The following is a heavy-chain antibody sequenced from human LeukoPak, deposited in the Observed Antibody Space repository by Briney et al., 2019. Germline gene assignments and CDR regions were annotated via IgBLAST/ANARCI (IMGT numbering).Heavy chain of an antibody. CDR2: VSYSGSS. CDR1: GGSISGHY. CDR3: ARHARNSWHSDY. Sequence: SETLSLTCTVSGGSISGHYWSWMRQPPGKAPEWIGYVSYSGSSSYNPSLEGRVTISVDTSMNQFSLKVFSVTAADTAIYYCARHARNSWHSDYWGQGAVVTVSS. V-gene: IGHV4-59*08. D-gene: IGHD6-13*01. J-gene: IGHJ4*02.